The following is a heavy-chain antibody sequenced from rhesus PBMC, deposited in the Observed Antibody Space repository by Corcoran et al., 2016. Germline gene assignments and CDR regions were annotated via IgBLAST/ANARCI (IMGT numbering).Heavy chain of an antibody. Sequence: EVQLVESGGGLVQPGGSLRLSCAASGFIFRIYGMHWVRQAPGKELEWVGVISSDGHKISYTDSVKDRFTISKDNSKNILYLQMNNLKLEDTALYYCTRFDYWGQGVLVTVSS. J-gene: IGHJ4*01. CDR2: ISSDGHKI. V-gene: IGHV3-54*02. CDR1: GFIFRIYG. CDR3: TRFDY.